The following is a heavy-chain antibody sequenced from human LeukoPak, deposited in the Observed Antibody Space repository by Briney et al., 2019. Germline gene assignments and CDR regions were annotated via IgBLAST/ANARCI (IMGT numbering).Heavy chain of an antibody. J-gene: IGHJ3*02. CDR3: ARDDRIAATDAFDI. V-gene: IGHV1-2*02. CDR2: INPSSGGT. Sequence: GASVKVSCKASGYAFTGYYMHWVRQAPGQGLEWMGWINPSSGGTNYAQNFQGRVTMTRDTSFSTAYMELSRLRSDDTAAYYCARDDRIAATDAFDIWGQGTMVTVSS. CDR1: GYAFTGYY. D-gene: IGHD6-13*01.